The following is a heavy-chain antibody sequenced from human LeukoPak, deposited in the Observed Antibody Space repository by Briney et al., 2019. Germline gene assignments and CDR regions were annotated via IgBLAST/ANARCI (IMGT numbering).Heavy chain of an antibody. D-gene: IGHD4-17*01. Sequence: ASVKVSCKASGYTFTSYDINWVRQATGQGLEWMGWMNPNSGNTGYAQKFQGRVSMTRNTSISTAYMELSSLRSEDTAVYYCARGPYGDYSPDYSGQATLVTVSS. CDR2: MNPNSGNT. J-gene: IGHJ4*02. V-gene: IGHV1-8*01. CDR3: ARGPYGDYSPDY. CDR1: GYTFTSYD.